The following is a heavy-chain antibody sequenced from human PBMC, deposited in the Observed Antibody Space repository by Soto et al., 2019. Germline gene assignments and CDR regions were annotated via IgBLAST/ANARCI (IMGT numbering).Heavy chain of an antibody. CDR2: IIPVFGTA. J-gene: IGHJ5*01. CDR3: ARDRWGSYSFDS. V-gene: IGHV1-69*01. D-gene: IGHD1-26*01. Sequence: QVQLVQSGAEVKKPGSLVKVSCKASGGVFRNYAINWVRQAPGQGLEWMGGIIPVFGTADYPQKFQGRVTITADESTATAYMELTSLKTEDTAVYFCARDRWGSYSFDSWGQGTLVTVAS. CDR1: GGVFRNYA.